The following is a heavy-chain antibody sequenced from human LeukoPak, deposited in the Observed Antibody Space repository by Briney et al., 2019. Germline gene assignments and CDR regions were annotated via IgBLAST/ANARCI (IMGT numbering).Heavy chain of an antibody. CDR2: NYNSGST. CDR3: ARAAPRIDY. D-gene: IGHD1-14*01. CDR1: GGSISSFS. Sequence: SETLSLTCTVSGGSISSFSWSWIRQPPGKGLEWIGYNYNSGSTKLNPSLKSRVTISLDTSKNQFSLKLTSMTTADTAVYYCARAAPRIDYWGQGTLVTVSS. V-gene: IGHV4-59*01. J-gene: IGHJ4*02.